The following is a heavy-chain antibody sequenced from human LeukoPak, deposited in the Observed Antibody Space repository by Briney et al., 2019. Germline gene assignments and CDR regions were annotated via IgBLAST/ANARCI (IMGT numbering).Heavy chain of an antibody. CDR3: AKEEFYDFWSGYPSRHLDY. J-gene: IGHJ4*02. Sequence: GGSLRLSCAASGFTFSNVAMTWVRQAPGKGLEWVSGISGGGGSTYYADSVKGRFTISRDNSKNTVFLQMNSLRAEDTAVYYCAKEEFYDFWSGYPSRHLDYWGQGTLVTVSS. V-gene: IGHV3-23*01. CDR2: ISGGGGST. D-gene: IGHD3-3*01. CDR1: GFTFSNVA.